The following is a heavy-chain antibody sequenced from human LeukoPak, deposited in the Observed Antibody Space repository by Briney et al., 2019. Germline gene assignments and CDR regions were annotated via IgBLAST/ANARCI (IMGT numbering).Heavy chain of an antibody. V-gene: IGHV1-46*01. CDR1: GYTFTSFY. D-gene: IGHD1-26*01. J-gene: IGHJ4*02. CDR2: FNPSGSST. CDR3: ARAGENYYDFYY. Sequence: ASVTVSFEASGYTFTSFYMHWVRQAPGQGLEWMGIFNPSGSSTTYAQKFQGRVTMTRDTSTSIVYMELSSLGSEDTAVYYCARAGENYYDFYYWGQGTLVTVSS.